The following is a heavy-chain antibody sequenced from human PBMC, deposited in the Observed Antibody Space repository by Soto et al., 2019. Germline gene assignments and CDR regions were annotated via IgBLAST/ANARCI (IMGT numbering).Heavy chain of an antibody. CDR2: VSYSGSS. CDR3: TRLFGIDSPMYFFDQ. D-gene: IGHD2-8*01. Sequence: QVQLQESGPGLVKPSETLSLTCIVSGGSISSHHWSWIRQSPGKGLEWIGHVSYSGSSTYNPSLKSPVTSSIDTSKNQFSLNLRSVSAADTAVYYCTRLFGIDSPMYFFDQWGQGTLVTVSS. V-gene: IGHV4-59*08. J-gene: IGHJ4*02. CDR1: GGSISSHH.